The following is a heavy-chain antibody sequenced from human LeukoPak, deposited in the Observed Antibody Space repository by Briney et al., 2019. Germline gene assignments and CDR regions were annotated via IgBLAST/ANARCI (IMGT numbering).Heavy chain of an antibody. CDR1: GYTFTSYD. J-gene: IGHJ5*02. V-gene: IGHV1-8*01. CDR2: MNPNSGNT. Sequence: ASVKVSCKASGYTFTSYDINWVRQATGQGLEWMGWMNPNSGNTGYAQKFQGRVTMTRNTSISTAYMELSSLRSEDTAVYYCARNRYSSSWKNWFDPWGQGTLVTVSS. CDR3: ARNRYSSSWKNWFDP. D-gene: IGHD6-13*01.